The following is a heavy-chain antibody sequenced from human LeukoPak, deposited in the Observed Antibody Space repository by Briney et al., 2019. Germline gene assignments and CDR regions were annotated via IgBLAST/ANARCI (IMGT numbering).Heavy chain of an antibody. CDR3: ARDARAARPIFDY. CDR1: GYSISSGYY. D-gene: IGHD6-6*01. Sequence: SETLSLTCAVSGYSISSGYYWSWIRQPAGKGLEWIGRIYTSGSTNYNPSLKSRVTMSVDTSKNQFSLKLSSVTAADTAVYYCARDARAARPIFDYWGQGTLVTVSS. J-gene: IGHJ4*02. V-gene: IGHV4-4*07. CDR2: IYTSGST.